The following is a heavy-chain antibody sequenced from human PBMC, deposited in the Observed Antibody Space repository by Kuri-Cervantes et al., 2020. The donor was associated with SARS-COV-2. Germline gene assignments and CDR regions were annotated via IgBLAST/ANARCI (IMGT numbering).Heavy chain of an antibody. CDR1: GFTVSSNY. CDR2: IYSGGST. V-gene: IGHV3-53*01. J-gene: IGHJ4*02. CDR3: ARSIIAVAGVGGWDY. D-gene: IGHD6-19*01. Sequence: GESLNISCAASGFTVSSNYMSWVRQAPGKGLEWVSVIYSGGSTYYADSVKGRFTISRDNSKNTLYLQMNSLRAEDTAVYYCARSIIAVAGVGGWDYWGQGTLVTVSS.